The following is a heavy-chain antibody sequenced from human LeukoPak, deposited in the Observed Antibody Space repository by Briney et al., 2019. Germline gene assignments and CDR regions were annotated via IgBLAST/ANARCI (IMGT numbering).Heavy chain of an antibody. V-gene: IGHV1-18*01. J-gene: IGHJ6*02. Sequence: GASVKVSCKASGYTFTSYGISWVRQAPGQGLEWMGWISAYNGNTNYAQKLQGRVTMTTDTSTSTAYMELRSLRSDDTAVYYCARDPGYGYGDYDYYYGMDVWGQGTTVTVSS. CDR1: GYTFTSYG. D-gene: IGHD4-17*01. CDR2: ISAYNGNT. CDR3: ARDPGYGYGDYDYYYGMDV.